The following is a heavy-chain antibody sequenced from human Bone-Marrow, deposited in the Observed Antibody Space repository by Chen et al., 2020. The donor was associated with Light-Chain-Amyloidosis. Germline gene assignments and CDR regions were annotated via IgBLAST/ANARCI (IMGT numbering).Heavy chain of an antibody. V-gene: IGHV5-51*01. CDR2: IYPDDSDA. Sequence: EVHLEQSGPEGKRPGESLKIPGKGSGYTFPNYWIGWVRQMPGKGLEWMVVIYPDDSDARYSPSFEGQVTISADKSITTAYLQWRSLKASDTAMYYCARRRDGYNFDYWGQGTLVTVSS. CDR3: ARRRDGYNFDY. CDR1: GYTFPNYW. J-gene: IGHJ4*02. D-gene: IGHD5-12*01.